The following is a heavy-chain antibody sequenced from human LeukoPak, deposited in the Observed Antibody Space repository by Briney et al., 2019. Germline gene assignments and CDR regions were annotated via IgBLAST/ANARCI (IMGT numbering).Heavy chain of an antibody. V-gene: IGHV3-48*01. J-gene: IGHJ6*03. Sequence: PGGSLRLSCAASGLTFSTYSMNWVRQAPGKGLEWVSYISISSNTIYYADSVKGRFTISRDNANNSLFLQMNSLRAEDTAVYYCAKDGEFGELLYYYYYYYMDVWGKGTTVTISS. CDR2: ISISSNTI. D-gene: IGHD3-10*01. CDR3: AKDGEFGELLYYYYYYYMDV. CDR1: GLTFSTYS.